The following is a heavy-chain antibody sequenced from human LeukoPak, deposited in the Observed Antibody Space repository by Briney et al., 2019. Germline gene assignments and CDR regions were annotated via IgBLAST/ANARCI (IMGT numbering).Heavy chain of an antibody. D-gene: IGHD3-10*01. CDR2: IYYSEST. CDR3: ARVGSGSGSWFDP. Sequence: SETLSLTCTVSGGSISSYYWSWIRQPPGKGLEWIGYIYYSESTNYNPSLKSRVTISVDTSKNQFSLKLSSVTAADTAVYYCARVGSGSGSWFDPWGQGTLVTVSS. CDR1: GGSISSYY. V-gene: IGHV4-59*01. J-gene: IGHJ5*02.